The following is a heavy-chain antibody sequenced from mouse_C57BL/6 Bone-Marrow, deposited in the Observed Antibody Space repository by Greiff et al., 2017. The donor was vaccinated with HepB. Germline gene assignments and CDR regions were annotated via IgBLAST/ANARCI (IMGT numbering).Heavy chain of an antibody. CDR3: ANYGSSFRGSFDY. V-gene: IGHV1-42*01. Sequence: EVQLQQSGPELVKPGASVKISCKASGYSFTGYYMNWVKQSPEKSLEWIGEINPSTGGTTYNQKFKAKATLTVDKSSSTAYMQLKSLTSGDSAVYYCANYGSSFRGSFDYWGQGTTLTVSS. CDR2: INPSTGGT. J-gene: IGHJ2*01. CDR1: GYSFTGYY. D-gene: IGHD1-1*01.